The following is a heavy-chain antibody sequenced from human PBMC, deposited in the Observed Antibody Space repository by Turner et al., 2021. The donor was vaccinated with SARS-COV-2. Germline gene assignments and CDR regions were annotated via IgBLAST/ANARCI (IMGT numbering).Heavy chain of an antibody. Sequence: VQLVGFGGGLVQPGGSLRLSCAASGFIFSWYWMSWVRQAPGKGLEWWPNIKQDGSEKDYVASVKGRFTITRNNAKNSLYLKMHSLRAEDTAVYYCARDRSTYYDFWSGYWHFDYWGQGTLVTVSS. CDR2: IKQDGSEK. CDR3: ARDRSTYYDFWSGYWHFDY. J-gene: IGHJ4*02. V-gene: IGHV3-7*01. CDR1: GFIFSWYW. D-gene: IGHD3-3*01.